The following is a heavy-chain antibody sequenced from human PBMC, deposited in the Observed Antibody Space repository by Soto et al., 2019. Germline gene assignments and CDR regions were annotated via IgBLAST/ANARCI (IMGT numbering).Heavy chain of an antibody. J-gene: IGHJ6*02. D-gene: IGHD1-26*01. CDR3: ARVGGPYSGSYGVYRYYGMDV. CDR2: ISFDVRHK. CDR1: GFTFSRYS. Sequence: QVQLVESGGGVVQPGGSPRPSWAASGFTFSRYSMHGVRQVQGKRVEWVAVISFDVRHKYYADSVKGRFTTSRDNSKNPLYLEMSSLRVEDTAVYSCARVGGPYSGSYGVYRYYGMDVWGQATTITVSS. V-gene: IGHV3-30*04.